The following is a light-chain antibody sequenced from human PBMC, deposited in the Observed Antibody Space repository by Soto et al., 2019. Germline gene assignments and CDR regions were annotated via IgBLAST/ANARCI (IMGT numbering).Light chain of an antibody. CDR2: EVN. CDR1: SSDVGGYNY. V-gene: IGLV2-8*01. CDR3: SSFAGSNNWV. J-gene: IGLJ3*02. Sequence: QSVLTQPPSASGSPGQSVTISCTGTSSDVGGYNYVSWFQQHPGKAPKLMIYEVNKRPSGVPDRFSGSKFGNTASLTVSGLQAEDEADYFCSSFAGSNNWVFGGGTKLTVL.